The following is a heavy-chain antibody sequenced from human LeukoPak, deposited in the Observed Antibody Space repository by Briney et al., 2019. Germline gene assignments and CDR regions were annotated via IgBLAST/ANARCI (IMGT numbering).Heavy chain of an antibody. CDR3: ARDSPVVARYWFDP. Sequence: GGSLRLSCAASGFGLSNYGMHWVRQAPGKGLEWVAVMWYDGSNKDYADSVKGRFTISRDNSKNTLYLQMNSLRAEDTAVYYCARDSPVVARYWFDPWGQGTLVTVSS. J-gene: IGHJ5*02. CDR2: MWYDGSNK. V-gene: IGHV3-33*01. D-gene: IGHD2-15*01. CDR1: GFGLSNYG.